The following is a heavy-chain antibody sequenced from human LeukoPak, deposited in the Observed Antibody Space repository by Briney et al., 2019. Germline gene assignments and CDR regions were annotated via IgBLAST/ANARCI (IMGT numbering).Heavy chain of an antibody. CDR3: ARDLGSGSYYTDY. V-gene: IGHV4-38-2*02. Sequence: PSETLSLTCTVSGYSISSGYYWGWIRQPPGKGLEWIGSIYHSGSTYYNPSLKSRVTISVDTSKNQFSLKLTSVTAADTAVYYCARDLGSGSYYTDYWGQGTLVTVSS. D-gene: IGHD3-10*01. CDR1: GYSISSGYY. CDR2: IYHSGST. J-gene: IGHJ4*02.